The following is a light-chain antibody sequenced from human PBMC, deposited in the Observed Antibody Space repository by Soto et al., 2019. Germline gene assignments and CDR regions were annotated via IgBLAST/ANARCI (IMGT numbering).Light chain of an antibody. CDR3: QQYDKLPYT. Sequence: DIQMTQSPSSLSASVGDRVTITCQASQDISNYLNWYQQKPGKAHKLLIYDASNLETGVPSRFSGSGSGTDFTFTISSLQPEYIATYYCQQYDKLPYTFGQGTKLEIK. CDR2: DAS. V-gene: IGKV1-33*01. CDR1: QDISNY. J-gene: IGKJ2*01.